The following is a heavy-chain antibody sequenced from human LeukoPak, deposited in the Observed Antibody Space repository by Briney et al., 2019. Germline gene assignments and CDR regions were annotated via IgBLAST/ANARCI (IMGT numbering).Heavy chain of an antibody. V-gene: IGHV3-9*03. CDR3: AKDTSRYLSSGADY. CDR2: ISWNSGSI. D-gene: IGHD6-19*01. J-gene: IGHJ4*02. Sequence: PGGFLRLSCAASGFTFDDYAMHWVRQAPGKGLEWVSGISWNSGSIGYADSVKGRFTISRDNAKNSLYLQMNSLRAEDMALYYCAKDTSRYLSSGADYWGQGTLVTVSS. CDR1: GFTFDDYA.